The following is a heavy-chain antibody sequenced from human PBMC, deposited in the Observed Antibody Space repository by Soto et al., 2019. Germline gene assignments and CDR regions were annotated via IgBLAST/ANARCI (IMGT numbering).Heavy chain of an antibody. CDR1: GGTFSSYA. Sequence: ASVKVSCKASGGTFSSYAISWVRQAPGQGLEWMGGIIPIFGTANYAQKFQGRVTITADESTSTAYMELSSLRSEDTAVHYCARAGVGVTARVVNNAFDIWGQGTMVTVSS. D-gene: IGHD3-22*01. CDR2: IIPIFGTA. V-gene: IGHV1-69*13. CDR3: ARAGVGVTARVVNNAFDI. J-gene: IGHJ3*02.